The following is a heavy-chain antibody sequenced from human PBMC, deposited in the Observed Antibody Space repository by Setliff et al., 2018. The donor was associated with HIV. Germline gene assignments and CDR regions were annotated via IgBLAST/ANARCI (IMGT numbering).Heavy chain of an antibody. V-gene: IGHV3-23*01. D-gene: IGHD6-19*01. CDR1: GFRFSTYA. CDR2: ISGSGDRI. CDR3: AKDSAPYSSGWYYDY. Sequence: PGGSLRLSCAASGFRFSTYAMNWVRQAPGKGLEWVSTISGSGDRIYYAESVKGRFTISRDNSNNTLYLQMNSLRAEDTALYYCAKDSAPYSSGWYYDYWGQGTLVTVSS. J-gene: IGHJ4*02.